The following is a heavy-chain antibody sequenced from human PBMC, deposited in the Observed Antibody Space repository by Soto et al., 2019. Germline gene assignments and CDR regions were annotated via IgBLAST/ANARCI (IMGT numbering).Heavy chain of an antibody. J-gene: IGHJ4*02. V-gene: IGHV4-59*01. Sequence: QVQLQESGPGLLEPSETLSLACSVSGGSISSNYWSWIRQPPGKGLEWIGYIYYSGSTSYNPSLKSRVTISVDTSKNQCSLKLSSVTAAETAVYYCAGRDGGNFDYWGQGTLVTVSS. D-gene: IGHD1-26*01. CDR2: IYYSGST. CDR3: AGRDGGNFDY. CDR1: GGSISSNY.